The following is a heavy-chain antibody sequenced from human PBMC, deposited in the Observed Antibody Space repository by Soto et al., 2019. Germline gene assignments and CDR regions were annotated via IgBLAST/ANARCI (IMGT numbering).Heavy chain of an antibody. D-gene: IGHD2-2*01. V-gene: IGHV3-48*03. CDR1: RFTFSTYE. CDR3: VRYCSSTLCNGVATRTFDY. CDR2: ISSSGNTV. J-gene: IGHJ4*02. Sequence: EVQLVESGGALVQPGGSLRLSCAASRFTFSTYEMIWVRQAPGKGLEWVSYISSSGNTVYYADSVKGRFTISRDNTRNSPYLQMNSLRDEDTALYYCVRYCSSTLCNGVATRTFDYWGQGTLVTVSS.